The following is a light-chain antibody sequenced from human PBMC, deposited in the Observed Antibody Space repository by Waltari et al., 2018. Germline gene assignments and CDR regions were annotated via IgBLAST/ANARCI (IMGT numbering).Light chain of an antibody. CDR2: DVF. Sequence: QSALTQPASVSGSPGQSVTVSCTGPSSDIGDNARVSWYHQHPGKTPKLILLDVFYRPSGVSNRFSGSTSGVTAYLTISGLQSEDEAYYYCNSYTAFDTQLFGVGTKVTVL. V-gene: IGLV2-14*01. CDR3: NSYTAFDTQL. J-gene: IGLJ3*02. CDR1: SSDIGDNAR.